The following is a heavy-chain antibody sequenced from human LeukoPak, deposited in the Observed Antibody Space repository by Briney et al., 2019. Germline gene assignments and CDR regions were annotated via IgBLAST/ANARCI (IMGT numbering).Heavy chain of an antibody. J-gene: IGHJ5*02. CDR3: ARDPLSSGQSNWFDP. V-gene: IGHV3-11*01. CDR2: ISSSGSTI. CDR1: GFTFSDYY. Sequence: GSLRLSCAASGFTFSDYYMSWIRQAPGKGLEWVSYISSSGSTIYYADSVKGRFTISRDNAKNSLYLQMNSLRAEDTAVYYCARDPLSSGQSNWFDPWGQGTLATVSS. D-gene: IGHD6-19*01.